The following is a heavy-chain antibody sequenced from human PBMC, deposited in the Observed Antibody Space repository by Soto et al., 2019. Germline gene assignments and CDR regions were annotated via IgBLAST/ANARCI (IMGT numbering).Heavy chain of an antibody. CDR2: ISYDGSDK. D-gene: IGHD3-16*02. CDR3: AKALGELSPESYDY. Sequence: QVQLVESGGGVVQPGRSLRLSCAASGFTFSSYAMHWVRQAPGKGLEWVAVISYDGSDKYYADSVKGRFTIPRDNSKNTLNLQMNSLRADDAAVYYCAKALGELSPESYDYWCQGTLITVSS. CDR1: GFTFSSYA. J-gene: IGHJ4*02. V-gene: IGHV3-30*18.